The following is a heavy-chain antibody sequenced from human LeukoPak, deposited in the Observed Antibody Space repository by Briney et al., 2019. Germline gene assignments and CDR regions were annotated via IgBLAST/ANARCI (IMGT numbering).Heavy chain of an antibody. CDR1: GGTFSSYA. D-gene: IGHD6-19*01. CDR3: ARDTSSGWSEYFQH. V-gene: IGHV1-69*04. CDR2: IIPILGIA. J-gene: IGHJ1*01. Sequence: SVKVSCMASGGTFSSYAISWVRQAPGQGLEWMGRIIPILGIANYAQKFQGRVTITADKSTSTAYMELSSLRSEDTAVYYCARDTSSGWSEYFQHWGQGTLVTVSS.